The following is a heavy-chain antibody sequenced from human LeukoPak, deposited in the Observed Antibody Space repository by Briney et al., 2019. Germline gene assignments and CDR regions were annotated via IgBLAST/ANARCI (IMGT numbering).Heavy chain of an antibody. CDR2: VYYSGST. V-gene: IGHV4-61*01. J-gene: IGHJ4*02. Sequence: SETLSLTCTVSGGSVSSGSYYWSWIRQPPGKGLEWIGYVYYSGSTNYNPSLKSRVTISVDTSKNQFSLKLSPVTAADTAVYYCARVNNWNFYFGYWGQGTLVTVSS. D-gene: IGHD1-7*01. CDR3: ARVNNWNFYFGY. CDR1: GGSVSSGSYY.